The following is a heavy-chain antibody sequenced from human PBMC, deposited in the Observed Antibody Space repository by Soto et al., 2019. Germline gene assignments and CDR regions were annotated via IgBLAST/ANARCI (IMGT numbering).Heavy chain of an antibody. CDR2: IWYDASNK. V-gene: IGHV3-33*01. D-gene: IGHD5-12*01. J-gene: IGHJ4*02. CDR3: ARGRVDGGGLDL. CDR1: GFTFRTYG. Sequence: VQLVESGGGVVQPGRSLRLSCAASGFTFRTYGMYWVRQAPGKGLEWVAVIWYDASNKYYADSVKGRFTISRDNSENTLYLQMNSLRAEDTAVYYCARGRVDGGGLDLWGQGTLVTVSS.